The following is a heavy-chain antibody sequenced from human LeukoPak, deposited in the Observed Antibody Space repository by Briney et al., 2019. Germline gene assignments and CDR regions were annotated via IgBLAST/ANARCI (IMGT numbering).Heavy chain of an antibody. CDR3: ARARIAAPLLDY. V-gene: IGHV3-48*03. Sequence: GGSLRLSCAASGFIFSNYEMNWVRQTPGKGLEWVSYISDHGKSRNYADSVKGRFAISRDNAKNSLYLQMNSLRVEDTAVYFCARARIAAPLLDYWGQGSLVTVSS. D-gene: IGHD6-13*01. CDR2: ISDHGKSR. CDR1: GFIFSNYE. J-gene: IGHJ4*02.